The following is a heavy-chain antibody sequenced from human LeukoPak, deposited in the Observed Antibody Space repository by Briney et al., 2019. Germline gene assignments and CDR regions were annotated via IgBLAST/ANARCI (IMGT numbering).Heavy chain of an antibody. J-gene: IGHJ4*02. Sequence: GASVKVSCKASGYTFTSYDINWVRQATGQGLEWMGWMNPNSGNTGYAQKFQGRVTITRNTSISTAYMELSSLRSEDTAVYYCARRWDYDFWSTYYEGSYFDYWGQGTLVTVSS. V-gene: IGHV1-8*03. D-gene: IGHD3-3*01. CDR2: MNPNSGNT. CDR3: ARRWDYDFWSTYYEGSYFDY. CDR1: GYTFTSYD.